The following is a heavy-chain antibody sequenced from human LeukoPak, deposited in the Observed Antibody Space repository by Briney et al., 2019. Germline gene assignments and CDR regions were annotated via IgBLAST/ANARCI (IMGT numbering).Heavy chain of an antibody. Sequence: GASVKVSCKASGYTFTSYGISWVRQAPGQGLEWMGWISAYNGNTNYAQKLQGRVTMTTDTSTSTAYMELRSLRSDDTAVYYCASLLGAYCGGDCYAQSGAFDIWGQGTMVTVSS. CDR2: ISAYNGNT. CDR1: GYTFTSYG. CDR3: ASLLGAYCGGDCYAQSGAFDI. D-gene: IGHD2-21*02. V-gene: IGHV1-18*01. J-gene: IGHJ3*02.